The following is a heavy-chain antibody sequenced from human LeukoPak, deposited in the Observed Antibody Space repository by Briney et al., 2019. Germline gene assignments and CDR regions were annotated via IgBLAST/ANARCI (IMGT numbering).Heavy chain of an antibody. V-gene: IGHV4-31*03. CDR3: ATLSLTGTTGKVYYYYGMDV. CDR2: IYYSGST. D-gene: IGHD1-20*01. Sequence: PSQTLSLTCTVSGGSISSGGYYWSWIRQHPGKGLEWIGYIYYSGSTYYNPSLKSRVTISVDTSKNQFSLKLSSVTAADAAVYYCATLSLTGTTGKVYYYYGMDVWGQGTTVTVSS. J-gene: IGHJ6*02. CDR1: GGSISSGGYY.